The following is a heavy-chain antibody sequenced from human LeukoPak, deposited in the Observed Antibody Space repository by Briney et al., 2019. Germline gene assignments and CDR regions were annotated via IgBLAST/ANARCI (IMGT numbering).Heavy chain of an antibody. CDR2: IIPIFGTA. CDR1: GGTFSSYA. Sequence: SVKVSCKASGGTFSSYAISWVRQAPGQGLEWMGGIIPIFGTANYAQKFQGRVTITTDESTSAAYMELSSLRSEDTAVYYCARVRQQPKDYYYYYYMDVWGKGTTVTVSS. CDR3: ARVRQQPKDYYYYYYMDV. J-gene: IGHJ6*03. V-gene: IGHV1-69*05. D-gene: IGHD6-13*01.